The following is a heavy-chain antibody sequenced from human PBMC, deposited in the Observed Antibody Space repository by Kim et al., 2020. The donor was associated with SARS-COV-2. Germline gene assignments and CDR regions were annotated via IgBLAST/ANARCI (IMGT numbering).Heavy chain of an antibody. Sequence: GGSLRLSCAASGFTFSSYWMSWVRQAPEKGLEWVANIKQDGSEKYYVDSVKGRFTISRDNAKNSLYLQMNSLRAEDTAVYYCARFSTRRGNIVVVPAAFFDYWGQGTLVTVSS. CDR3: ARFSTRRGNIVVVPAAFFDY. CDR1: GFTFSSYW. J-gene: IGHJ4*02. V-gene: IGHV3-7*03. D-gene: IGHD2-2*01. CDR2: IKQDGSEK.